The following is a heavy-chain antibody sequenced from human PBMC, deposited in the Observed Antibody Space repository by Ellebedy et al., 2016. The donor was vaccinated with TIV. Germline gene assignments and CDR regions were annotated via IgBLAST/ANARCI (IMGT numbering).Heavy chain of an antibody. CDR3: ARAKSWEMATIIAFDI. CDR1: GVSITSGGYY. J-gene: IGHJ3*02. CDR2: IHYSGYT. V-gene: IGHV4-31*03. Sequence: LRLSXTVSGVSITSGGYYWSWIRQHPGKGLEWIGYIHYSGYTYYNPSLKSRSTLSIDTSKKQFSLNLSSMTAADTAVYYCARAKSWEMATIIAFDIWGQGTMVTVSS. D-gene: IGHD5-24*01.